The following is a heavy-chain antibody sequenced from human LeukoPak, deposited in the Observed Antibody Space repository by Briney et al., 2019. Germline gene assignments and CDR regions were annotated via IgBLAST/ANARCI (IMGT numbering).Heavy chain of an antibody. D-gene: IGHD6-19*01. V-gene: IGHV3-7*03. CDR3: AKDHWLVPRGGVDY. CDR1: GFTFSSYW. Sequence: GGSLRLSCAASGFTFSSYWMSWVRQAPGKGLEWVANIKQDGSEKYYVDSVKGRFTISRDNAKNSLYLQMNSLRAEDTAVYYCAKDHWLVPRGGVDYWGQGTLVTVSS. CDR2: IKQDGSEK. J-gene: IGHJ4*02.